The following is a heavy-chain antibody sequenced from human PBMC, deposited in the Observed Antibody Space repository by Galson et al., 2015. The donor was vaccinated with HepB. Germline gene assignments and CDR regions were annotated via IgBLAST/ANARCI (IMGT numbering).Heavy chain of an antibody. J-gene: IGHJ3*02. CDR3: ARTSRQNRGLDAFDI. D-gene: IGHD7-27*01. CDR2: IYPGDSDP. CDR1: GYTFTSYW. V-gene: IGHV5-51*01. Sequence: QSGAEVKKPGESLKISCKGSGYTFTSYWIYWVRQMPVKGLEWMGIIYPGDSDPRYSPSFQGQVTISADKSISTAYLQWSSLKASDTAMYYCARTSRQNRGLDAFDIWGQGTMVTVSS.